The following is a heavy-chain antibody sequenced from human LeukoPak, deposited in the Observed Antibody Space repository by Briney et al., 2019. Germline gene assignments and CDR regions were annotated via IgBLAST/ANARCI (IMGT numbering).Heavy chain of an antibody. D-gene: IGHD5-12*01. CDR2: ISYDGSNK. J-gene: IGHJ4*02. CDR3: AKDRVATIKGVYYFDY. Sequence: HPGRSLRLSCAASGFTLSNYAIHWVRQAPGKGLEWVAVISYDGSNKYYADSVKGRFTIPRDNSKNTVYLQMNSLRPEETAVYYCAKDRVATIKGVYYFDYWGQGTLVTVSS. CDR1: GFTLSNYA. V-gene: IGHV3-30*18.